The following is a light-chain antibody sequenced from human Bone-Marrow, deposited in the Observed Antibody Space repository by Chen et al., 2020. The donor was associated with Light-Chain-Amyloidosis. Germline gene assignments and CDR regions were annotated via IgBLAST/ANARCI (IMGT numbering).Light chain of an antibody. V-gene: IGKV3-15*01. CDR3: QQYYNWPRT. J-gene: IGKJ1*01. CDR2: GAS. Sequence: EIVMRQSPATLFVSPGERATLSCRASQSVSTNLAWYQQKPGQDPRLLIYGASARPTGIPAEFSGSESGTNFTLTISSLQSEDSAVYYCQQYYNWPRTFGQGTKVEIK. CDR1: QSVSTN.